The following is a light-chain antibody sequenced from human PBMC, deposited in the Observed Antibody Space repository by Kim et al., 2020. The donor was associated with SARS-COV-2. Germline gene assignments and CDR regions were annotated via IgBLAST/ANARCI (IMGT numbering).Light chain of an antibody. CDR1: HKITSDY. J-gene: IGKJ1*01. CDR2: SVS. CDR3: HHYGDSLWS. V-gene: IGKV3-20*01. Sequence: EIMLTQSPDTLSLSPGERATLSCRASHKITSDYLAWYQQRPGQAPRLLIYSVSTRAAGITDRFSGSGSGTYFTLTISWLEPEDFAVYYCHHYGDSLWSVGRGNKVDIK.